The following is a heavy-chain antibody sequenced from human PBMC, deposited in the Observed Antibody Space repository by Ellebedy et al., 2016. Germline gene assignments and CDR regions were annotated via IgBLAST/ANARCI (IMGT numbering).Heavy chain of an antibody. J-gene: IGHJ5*02. CDR1: GYTFTSYY. Sequence: ASVKVSCKASGYTFTSYYMHWVRQAPGQGLEWMGIINPSGGSTSYAQKLQGRVTMTRDTSTSTVYMELSSLRSEDTAVYYCARDPGLSGSSSHNWFDPWGQGTLVTVSS. CDR3: ARDPGLSGSSSHNWFDP. CDR2: INPSGGST. D-gene: IGHD1-26*01. V-gene: IGHV1-46*04.